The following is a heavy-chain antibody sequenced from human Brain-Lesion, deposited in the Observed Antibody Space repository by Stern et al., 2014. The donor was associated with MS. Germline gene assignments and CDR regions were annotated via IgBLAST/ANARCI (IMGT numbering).Heavy chain of an antibody. CDR2: VSYDGSNK. V-gene: IGHV3-30*18. CDR3: AKDRQYLTYFFDH. CDR1: GFTFGSCA. Sequence: MQLGESGGGVVQPGRPLRLSCVASGFTFGSCAMHWVSQAPGKGLEWVAGVSYDGSNKYYAVSVKGRFTISRDNSQNTLYMQMSSLRPEDTAVYYCAKDRQYLTYFFDHWGQGSLVTVSS. J-gene: IGHJ5*02. D-gene: IGHD2/OR15-2a*01.